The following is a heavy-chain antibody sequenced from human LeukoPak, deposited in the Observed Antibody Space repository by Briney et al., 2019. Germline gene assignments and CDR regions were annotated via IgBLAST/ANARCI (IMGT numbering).Heavy chain of an antibody. CDR1: GYTFTGYY. Sequence: ASVKVSCKASGYTFTGYYMHWVRQAPGQGLEWMGWINPNSGGTNYAQKFQGRVTMTRDTSISTAYMELSRLRSDDTAVYYCARLAEHIAPFDPWGQGTLVTVSS. CDR2: INPNSGGT. J-gene: IGHJ5*02. V-gene: IGHV1-2*02. D-gene: IGHD6-13*01. CDR3: ARLAEHIAPFDP.